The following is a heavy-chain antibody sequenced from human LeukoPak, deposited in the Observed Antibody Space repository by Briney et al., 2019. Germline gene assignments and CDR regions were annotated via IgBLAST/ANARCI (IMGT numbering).Heavy chain of an antibody. CDR2: INPNSGAT. V-gene: IGHV1-2*02. J-gene: IGHJ4*02. CDR1: GYTFTDYY. D-gene: IGHD3-10*02. CDR3: ARVNVRGRLAATFDY. Sequence: GASVKVSCKASGYTFTDYYIHWVRLAPGQGPEWMGWINPNSGATNYAQKFQGRVTMTRDTSISTAYMELSRLRSDDTAVYYCARVNVRGRLAATFDYWGQGTLVTVSS.